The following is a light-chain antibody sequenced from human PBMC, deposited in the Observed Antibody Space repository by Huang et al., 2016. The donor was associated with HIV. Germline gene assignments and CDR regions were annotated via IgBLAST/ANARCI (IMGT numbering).Light chain of an antibody. J-gene: IGKJ3*01. CDR3: QQYNDFRST. CDR2: AAS. Sequence: ETVMTQSPVTLSVSPGDRASLSCRSSQIVSSHLAWYQHKYGQAPRLLIYAASTRATGVPARFSGSGAGTEFTLTISTLQSEDSAVYYCQQYNDFRSTFGPGTRVEIK. V-gene: IGKV3-15*01. CDR1: QIVSSH.